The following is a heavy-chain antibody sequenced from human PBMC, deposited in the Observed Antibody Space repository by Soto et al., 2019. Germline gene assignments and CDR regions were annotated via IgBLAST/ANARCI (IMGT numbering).Heavy chain of an antibody. Sequence: GGSLRLSCVVSGFTFNTFAMTWVRQAPGKGLEWVPALSGSGSLSYYADSVKGRFTISRDNSKNTLYLQMNNLRVDETAVYFCARDRGGALDSWGQGTLVTVSS. CDR1: GFTFNTFA. CDR3: ARDRGGALDS. J-gene: IGHJ4*02. D-gene: IGHD2-15*01. CDR2: LSGSGSLS. V-gene: IGHV3-23*01.